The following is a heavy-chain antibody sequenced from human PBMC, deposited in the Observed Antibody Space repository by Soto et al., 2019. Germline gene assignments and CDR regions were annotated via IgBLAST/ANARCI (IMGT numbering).Heavy chain of an antibody. Sequence: QVQLQQWGAGLLKPSETLSLTCAVYGGSFTGYYWTWIRQTPGKGLEWIGEINYRGSTYYNPSLESRITMAVDTSKNQFSLKLSSVTAADTAVYFCVRGQPHRITIFEVVIRSYDYGMDVWCQGTTVTVSS. CDR3: VRGQPHRITIFEVVIRSYDYGMDV. D-gene: IGHD3-3*01. V-gene: IGHV4-34*01. CDR2: INYRGST. CDR1: GGSFTGYY. J-gene: IGHJ6*02.